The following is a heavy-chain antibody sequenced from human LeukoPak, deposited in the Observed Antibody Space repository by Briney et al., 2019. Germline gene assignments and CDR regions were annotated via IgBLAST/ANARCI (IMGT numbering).Heavy chain of an antibody. CDR1: GFTFSSYA. V-gene: IGHV3-23*01. CDR2: ISGSGGST. J-gene: IGHJ3*02. Sequence: GGSLRPSCAASGFTFSSYAMSWVRQAPGKGLEWVSAISGSGGSTYYADSVKGRFTISRDNSKNTLYLQMNSLRAEDTAVYYCATYYYGSSGYRIDAFDIWGQGTMVTVSS. CDR3: ATYYYGSSGYRIDAFDI. D-gene: IGHD3-22*01.